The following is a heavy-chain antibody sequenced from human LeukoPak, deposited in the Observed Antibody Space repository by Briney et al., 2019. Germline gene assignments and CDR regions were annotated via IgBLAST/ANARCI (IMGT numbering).Heavy chain of an antibody. D-gene: IGHD2-15*01. CDR3: ARDGVRGLTVVAGSD. V-gene: IGHV3-7*01. Sequence: PGGSLRLSCAASGFTFSSYWMSWVRQAPGKGLEWVANIKQDGSEKYYVDSVKGRFTISRDNAKNSLYLQMNSLRAEDTAVYYCARDGVRGLTVVAGSDWGQGTLVTVSS. CDR1: GFTFSSYW. J-gene: IGHJ4*02. CDR2: IKQDGSEK.